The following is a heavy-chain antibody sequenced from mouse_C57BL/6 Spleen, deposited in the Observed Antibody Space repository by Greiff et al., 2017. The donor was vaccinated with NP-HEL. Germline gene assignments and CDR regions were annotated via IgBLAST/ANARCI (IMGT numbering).Heavy chain of an antibody. CDR1: GYTFTSYW. D-gene: IGHD2-2*01. J-gene: IGHJ1*03. V-gene: IGHV1-69*01. CDR2: IDPSDSYT. Sequence: VQLQQPGAELVMPGASVKLSCKASGYTFTSYWMHWVKQRPGQGLEWIGEIDPSDSYTNYNQKFKGKSTLTVDKSSSTAYMQLSSLTSEDSAVYYCARSTMVTTFPWYFDVWGTGTTVTVSS. CDR3: ARSTMVTTFPWYFDV.